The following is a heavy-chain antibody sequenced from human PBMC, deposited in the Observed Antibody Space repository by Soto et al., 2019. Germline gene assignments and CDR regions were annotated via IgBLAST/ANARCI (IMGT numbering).Heavy chain of an antibody. CDR1: GFTFSSYS. CDR2: ISSSSSYI. CDR3: ARGPRIAAAGPFDY. Sequence: EVQLVESGGGLVKPGGSLRLSCAASGFTFSSYSMNWVRQAPGKGLEWVSSISSSSSYIYYADSVKGRFTISRDNAKNSLYLQMNSLRAEDTAVYYCARGPRIAAAGPFDYWGQGTLVTVSS. D-gene: IGHD6-13*01. V-gene: IGHV3-21*01. J-gene: IGHJ4*02.